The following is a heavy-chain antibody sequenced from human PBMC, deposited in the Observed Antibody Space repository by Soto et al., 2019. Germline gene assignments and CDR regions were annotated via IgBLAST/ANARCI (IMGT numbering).Heavy chain of an antibody. CDR1: GGSISSGDYY. CDR2: IYYSGST. CDR3: ARVGRTSYGSGSPSWFDP. Sequence: PSETLSLTCTVSGGSISSGDYYWSWIRQPPGKGLEWIGYIYYSGSTYYNPSLKSRVTISVDTSKTQFSLKLSSVTAADTAVYYCARVGRTSYGSGSPSWFDPWGQGTLVTVSS. D-gene: IGHD3-10*01. V-gene: IGHV4-30-4*01. J-gene: IGHJ5*02.